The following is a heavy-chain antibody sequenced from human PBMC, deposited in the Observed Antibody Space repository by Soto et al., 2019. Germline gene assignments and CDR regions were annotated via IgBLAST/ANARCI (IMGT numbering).Heavy chain of an antibody. CDR2: ISGGGGGK. CDR1: GFSFDNYA. J-gene: IGHJ4*02. CDR3: AKDRGLNDYSNDHFNH. D-gene: IGHD4-4*01. Sequence: EVELLESGGGLQQPGGSLRLSCTTSGFSFDNYAMSWVRQAPGKGLEWLSAISGGGGGKYYADSLKGRFTISRDNSKNTLYLQMNSLRADDTAVYYCAKDRGLNDYSNDHFNHWGQGILVTVSS. V-gene: IGHV3-23*01.